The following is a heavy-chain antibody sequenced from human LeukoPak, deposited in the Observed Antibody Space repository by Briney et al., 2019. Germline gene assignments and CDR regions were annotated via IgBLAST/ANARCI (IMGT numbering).Heavy chain of an antibody. D-gene: IGHD1-26*01. CDR2: IWYDGGNK. CDR1: GFTFNSYG. V-gene: IGHV3-33*01. CDR3: ARGRRSTGDTSWYFDS. Sequence: SGGSLRLSSAASGFTFNSYGMHWVRQAPGKGLVWVAAIWYDGGNKYYADSVKGRFAISRDNSKNTLDLQMNSLRAEDTAEYYCARGRRSTGDTSWYFDSWGQGTLVTVSS. J-gene: IGHJ4*02.